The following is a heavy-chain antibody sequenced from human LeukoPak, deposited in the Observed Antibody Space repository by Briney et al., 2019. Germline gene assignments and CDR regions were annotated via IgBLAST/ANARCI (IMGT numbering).Heavy chain of an antibody. V-gene: IGHV5-51*01. CDR2: IYPGDSDT. CDR3: ARPSGSYYDNAFDI. CDR1: GSPFTSYW. J-gene: IGHJ3*02. D-gene: IGHD1-26*01. Sequence: NPGESLQISCKGSGSPFTSYWIGWVRQMPGKGLEWMGIIYPGDSDTRYSPSFQGQVTISADQSISTAYLQWSSLKASDTAMYYCARPSGSYYDNAFDIWGQGTVVTVSS.